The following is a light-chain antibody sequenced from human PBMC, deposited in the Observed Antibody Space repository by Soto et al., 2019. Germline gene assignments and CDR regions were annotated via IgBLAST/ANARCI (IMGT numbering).Light chain of an antibody. Sequence: EIVITQSPVTLSVSPGERVTLSCRASQSASSNLAWYQLKPGQATSLLNSGAFTRATGIPARFSGTASGTEFTLTSSLLHYEDFALYYHQHYSYCPLTFGQGTKVDIK. CDR1: QSASSN. CDR2: GAF. V-gene: IGKV3-15*01. J-gene: IGKJ1*01. CDR3: QHYSYCPLT.